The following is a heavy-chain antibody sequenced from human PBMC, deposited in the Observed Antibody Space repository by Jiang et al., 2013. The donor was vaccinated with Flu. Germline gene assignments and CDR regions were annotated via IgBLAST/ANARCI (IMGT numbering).Heavy chain of an antibody. D-gene: IGHD4-17*01. V-gene: IGHV5-51*01. CDR1: GYMFTNYW. Sequence: GESLKISCEGSGYMFTNYWDRLGAQMPGKGLEWVGIIYGGASEIKYSPSFEGQVTISADQSINTVYLQWDYPTLSDSGTYYCARHAVDYGDYADYWGQGTLVTVSS. J-gene: IGHJ4*02. CDR2: IYGGASEI. CDR3: ARHAVDYGDYADY.